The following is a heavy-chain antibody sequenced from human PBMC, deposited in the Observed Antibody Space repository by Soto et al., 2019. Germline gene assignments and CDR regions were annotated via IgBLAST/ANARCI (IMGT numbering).Heavy chain of an antibody. Sequence: PGGSLRLSCVASGFTFNRFAMHWVRQAPGKGLEWVAVISYHGSNKHYADSVEGRFTISRDNSKNTVYLQMNSLRGEDTAVYYCAREGPGDFWSRFDDWGQGT. D-gene: IGHD3-3*01. CDR2: ISYHGSNK. J-gene: IGHJ5*02. CDR3: AREGPGDFWSRFDD. CDR1: GFTFNRFA. V-gene: IGHV3-30-3*01.